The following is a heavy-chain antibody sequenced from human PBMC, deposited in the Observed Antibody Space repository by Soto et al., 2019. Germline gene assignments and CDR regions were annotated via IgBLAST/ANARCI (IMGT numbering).Heavy chain of an antibody. CDR1: GFLFDNYA. J-gene: IGHJ6*02. V-gene: IGHV3-9*01. D-gene: IGHD2-15*01. Sequence: EVQLVESGGGLVQPGRSLRLSCAASGFLFDNYAMHWVRQAPGKGLEWVSGINWDGGRVAYADSVKGRFTISRDNAKNSLYLQMNNLRADDSALYYCAKVVVAANQPRDDFYGMDVWGQGTTVTVSS. CDR3: AKVVVAANQPRDDFYGMDV. CDR2: INWDGGRV.